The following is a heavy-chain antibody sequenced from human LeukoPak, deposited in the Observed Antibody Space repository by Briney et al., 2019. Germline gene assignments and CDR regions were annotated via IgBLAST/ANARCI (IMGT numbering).Heavy chain of an antibody. J-gene: IGHJ4*02. D-gene: IGHD3-22*01. CDR3: ARGQGGSSHYYDRGTYYFDY. V-gene: IGHV4-34*01. CDR2: INHSGST. CDR1: GGSFSGYY. Sequence: SEILSLTCAVYGGSFSGYYWSWIRQPPGKGLEWIGEINHSGSTNYNPSLKSRVTISVDTSKNQFSLKLSSVTAADTAVYYCARGQGGSSHYYDRGTYYFDYWGQGTLVTVSS.